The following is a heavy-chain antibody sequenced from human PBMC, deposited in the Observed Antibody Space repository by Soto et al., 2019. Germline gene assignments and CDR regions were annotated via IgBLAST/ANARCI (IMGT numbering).Heavy chain of an antibody. J-gene: IGHJ5*02. V-gene: IGHV4-4*02. CDR1: GVSIGSPNW. CDR2: MWPSGGT. CDR3: ARCLHCSNGGRFDP. D-gene: IGHD2-8*01. Sequence: SETLSLTCAVSGVSIGSPNWWTWVRQAPGKGLEWIGEMWPSGGTTYNPSLRNRVTISVDNSKNHLSLALTSVTAADTAIYYCARCLHCSNGGRFDPWGQGALVTVSS.